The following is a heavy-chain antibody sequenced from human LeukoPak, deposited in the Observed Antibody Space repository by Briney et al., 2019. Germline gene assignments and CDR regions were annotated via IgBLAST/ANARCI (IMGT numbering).Heavy chain of an antibody. CDR2: IYTSGST. CDR1: GGSISSYY. D-gene: IGHD1-14*01. J-gene: IGHJ3*02. Sequence: PSETLSLTCTVSGGSISSYYWSWIRQPAGKGLEWIGRIYTSGSTNYNPSLKSRVTMSVDTSKNQFSLKLSSVTAADTAVYYCARARNLHGGWATSNAFDIWGQGTMVTVSS. V-gene: IGHV4-4*07. CDR3: ARARNLHGGWATSNAFDI.